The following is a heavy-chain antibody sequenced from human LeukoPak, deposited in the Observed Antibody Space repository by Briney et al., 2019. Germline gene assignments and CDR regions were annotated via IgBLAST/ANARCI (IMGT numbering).Heavy chain of an antibody. D-gene: IGHD1-26*01. CDR2: IYTSGST. V-gene: IGHV4-4*07. J-gene: IGHJ6*03. CDR1: GGSISSYY. CDR3: ARDSPGGVVGATDYYYMDV. Sequence: SETLSLTCTVSGGSISSYYWSWIRQPAGKGLEWIGRIYTSGSTNYNPSLKSRVTISVDKPKNQFSLKLSSVTAADTAVYYCARDSPGGVVGATDYYYMDVWGKGTTVTVSS.